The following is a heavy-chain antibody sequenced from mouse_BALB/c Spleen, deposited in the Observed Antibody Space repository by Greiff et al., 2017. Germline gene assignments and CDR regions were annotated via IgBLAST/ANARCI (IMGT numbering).Heavy chain of an antibody. CDR1: GFTFSSYA. V-gene: IGHV5-6-5*01. CDR2: ISSGGST. Sequence: EVHLVESGGGLVKPGGSLKLSCAASGFTFSSYAMSWVRQTPEKRLEWVASISSGGSTYYPDSVKGRFTISRDNARNILYLQMSSLRSEDTAMYYCARGGGYDDVYYYAMDYWGQGTSVTVSS. CDR3: ARGGGYDDVYYYAMDY. D-gene: IGHD2-2*01. J-gene: IGHJ4*01.